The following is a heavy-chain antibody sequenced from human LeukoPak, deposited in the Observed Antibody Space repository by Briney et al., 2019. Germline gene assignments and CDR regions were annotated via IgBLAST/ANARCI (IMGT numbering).Heavy chain of an antibody. Sequence: PSETLSLTCTVSGGSISSYYWSWIRQPPGKGLEWIGYIYYSGSTNYNPSLKSRVTISVDTSKNQFSLKLSSVTAADTAVYYCAREPPKSGGWFDPWGQGTLVTVSS. D-gene: IGHD1-14*01. CDR3: AREPPKSGGWFDP. CDR1: GGSISSYY. CDR2: IYYSGST. V-gene: IGHV4-59*01. J-gene: IGHJ5*02.